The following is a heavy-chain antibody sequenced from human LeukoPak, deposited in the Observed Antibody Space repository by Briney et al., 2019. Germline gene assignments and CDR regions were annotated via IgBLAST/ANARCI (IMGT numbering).Heavy chain of an antibody. J-gene: IGHJ6*02. V-gene: IGHV3-30*03. CDR1: GFTLSSYG. CDR3: ARGGTQNYYYYGMDV. CDR2: ISYDGSYK. Sequence: PGGSLRLSCTASGFTLSSYGMHWVRQAPGKGLEWVALISYDGSYKYFADSVKGRFTISRDNSKNTLYLQMNSLRAEDTAVYYCARGGTQNYYYYGMDVWGQGTTVTVSS.